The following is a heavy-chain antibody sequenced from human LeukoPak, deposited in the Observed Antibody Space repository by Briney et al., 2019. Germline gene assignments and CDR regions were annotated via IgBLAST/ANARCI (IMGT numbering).Heavy chain of an antibody. D-gene: IGHD5-12*01. Sequence: PGGSLRLSCAASGFTFHQYAIHWARQVPGKGLEWVSGISWNSGSIGYADSVRGRFTISRDNAKNSVCLQMNSLRAEDTALYYCAKDKAPLYSGYDWDLDFWGQGTLVIVSS. CDR1: GFTFHQYA. CDR2: ISWNSGSI. V-gene: IGHV3-9*01. J-gene: IGHJ4*02. CDR3: AKDKAPLYSGYDWDLDF.